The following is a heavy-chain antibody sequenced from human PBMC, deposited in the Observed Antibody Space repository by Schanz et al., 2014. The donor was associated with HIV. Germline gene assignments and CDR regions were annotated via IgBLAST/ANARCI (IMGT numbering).Heavy chain of an antibody. Sequence: QVQLVQSGAEVKKPGASVKVSCKTSGYIFTDYYVHWVRQAPGQGLEWMGWINPNSGGTNYAQKFQGRVTLTRATSISPAYMELSRLRSDNTTVLYCASASGRGSWSTWDGMDAWGPGTTVTVS. J-gene: IGHJ6*02. CDR2: INPNSGGT. CDR1: GYIFTDYY. CDR3: ASASGRGSWSTWDGMDA. D-gene: IGHD1-26*01. V-gene: IGHV1-2*02.